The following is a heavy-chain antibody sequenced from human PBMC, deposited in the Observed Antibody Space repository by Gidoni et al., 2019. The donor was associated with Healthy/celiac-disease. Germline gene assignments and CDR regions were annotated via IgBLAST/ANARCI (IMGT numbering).Heavy chain of an antibody. D-gene: IGHD6-13*01. Sequence: QVQLQESGPGLVKPSETLSLTCAVSGYSISSGYYWGWTRQPPGKGLEWIGSIYHSGSTYYNPSLKSRVTISVDTSKNQFSLKLSSVTAADTAVYYCARDSLQYSSSWYEDYFDYWGQGTLVTVSS. J-gene: IGHJ4*02. V-gene: IGHV4-38-2*02. CDR3: ARDSLQYSSSWYEDYFDY. CDR1: GYSISSGYY. CDR2: IYHSGST.